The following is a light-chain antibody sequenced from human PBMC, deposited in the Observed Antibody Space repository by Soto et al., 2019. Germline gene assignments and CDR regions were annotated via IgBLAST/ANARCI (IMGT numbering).Light chain of an antibody. J-gene: IGKJ3*01. Sequence: DIQMTQSPSTLSASVGERVTITCRASQSISSWLAWYQQKPGQAPKLLIYDASSLESGVPSRFSGSGSGTEFTLTISSLQPDDFATYYCQQYNSYVFTFGHGTKVDIK. V-gene: IGKV1-5*01. CDR1: QSISSW. CDR3: QQYNSYVFT. CDR2: DAS.